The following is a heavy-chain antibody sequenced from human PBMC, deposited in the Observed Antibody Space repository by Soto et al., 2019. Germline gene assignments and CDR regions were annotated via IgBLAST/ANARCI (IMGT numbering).Heavy chain of an antibody. CDR1: GGTFDNLG. D-gene: IGHD3-10*01. V-gene: IGHV1-69*01. J-gene: IGHJ5*01. CDR2: TIPIFDTP. Sequence: QMQLVQSGAEVKKPGSSVKVSCKASGGTFDNLGISWLRQAPGQGLEWMGGTIPIFDTPHYAEKFRDRLTITSDATSTAYMELTSRSSEDTATYYCARDREDGSGTKYNWFDSWGQGTLVTVSS. CDR3: ARDREDGSGTKYNWFDS.